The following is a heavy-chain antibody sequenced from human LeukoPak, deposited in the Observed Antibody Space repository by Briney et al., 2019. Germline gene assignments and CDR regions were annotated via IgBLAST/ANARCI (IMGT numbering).Heavy chain of an antibody. CDR2: VNSDGSST. J-gene: IGHJ6*02. CDR3: ARGRYYGMDV. CDR1: GFTFTSYW. V-gene: IGHV3-74*01. Sequence: GGSLRLSCAASGFTFTSYWMHWVRQAPGKGLVWVSRVNSDGSSTTYADSVKGRFTISRDNAKNTLYLKMNSLRAEDTAVYYCARGRYYGMDVWGQGTTVTVSS.